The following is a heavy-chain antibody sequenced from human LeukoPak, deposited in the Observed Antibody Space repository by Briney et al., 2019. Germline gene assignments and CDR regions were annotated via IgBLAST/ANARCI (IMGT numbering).Heavy chain of an antibody. CDR1: GFTFSSYW. D-gene: IGHD2-15*01. CDR3: ARDIRTYSNYYYYYGMDV. J-gene: IGHJ6*02. CDR2: IKQDGSER. V-gene: IGHV3-7*01. Sequence: GGSLRLSCAASGFTFSSYWMSWVRQAAGKGLEWVANIKQDGSERYYVDSVKGRFTISRDNAKNSLYLQMNSLRAEDTAVFYCARDIRTYSNYYYYYGMDVWGQGTTVTVSS.